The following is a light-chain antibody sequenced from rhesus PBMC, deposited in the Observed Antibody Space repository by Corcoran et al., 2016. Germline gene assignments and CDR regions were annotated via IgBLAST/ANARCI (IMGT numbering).Light chain of an antibody. Sequence: DIQMTQSPSSLSASVGDRVTITCRASQGISHYLNWYQQKPGKAPQLLVFNTNQLETGVPSRFSGSGSVTEFTLTISSLQPDDCATYYCQHYNTLPYTFGGGTKVDIK. CDR2: NTN. J-gene: IGKJ4*01. CDR3: QHYNTLPYT. CDR1: QGISHY. V-gene: IGKV1-32*01.